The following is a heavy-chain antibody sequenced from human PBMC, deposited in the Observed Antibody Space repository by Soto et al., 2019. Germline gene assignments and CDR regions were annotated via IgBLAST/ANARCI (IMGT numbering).Heavy chain of an antibody. J-gene: IGHJ6*02. Sequence: ASVKVSGKASGFTFSRSAVQWVRQPRGQRLEWIGWIVVGSGSTNYAQKFQERVTFTRDLSTSTAYMELSSLRSEDTAVFYCAADPFNYDILTGYYPDSYYYGMDVWGQGTTVTVSS. D-gene: IGHD3-9*01. CDR2: IVVGSGST. CDR3: AADPFNYDILTGYYPDSYYYGMDV. V-gene: IGHV1-58*01. CDR1: GFTFSRSA.